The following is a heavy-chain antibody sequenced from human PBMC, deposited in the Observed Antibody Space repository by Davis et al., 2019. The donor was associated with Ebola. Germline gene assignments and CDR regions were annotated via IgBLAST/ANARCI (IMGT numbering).Heavy chain of an antibody. CDR3: TTPGGQDSGYDVLDI. CDR1: GYTFTNYY. J-gene: IGHJ3*02. CDR2: INPNDGRT. Sequence: ASVTVSRKASGYTFTNYYMHWVRQAPGQGLEWMGMINPNDGRTIYVQKFQGRVTVTRDTSTTTVYMDLSSLRSEDTALYYCTTPGGQDSGYDVLDIWGQGTMVTVSS. V-gene: IGHV1-46*03. D-gene: IGHD5-12*01.